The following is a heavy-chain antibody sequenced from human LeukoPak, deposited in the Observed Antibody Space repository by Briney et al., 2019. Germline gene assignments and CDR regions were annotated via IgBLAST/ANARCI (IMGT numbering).Heavy chain of an antibody. CDR3: ALRSSGYYLTLDY. CDR2: IYYSGST. J-gene: IGHJ4*02. Sequence: PSETLSLTCTVSGGSISSYYWSWIRQPPGKGLEWIGYIYYSGSTNYNPSLKSRVTISVDTSKNQFSLKLSSVTAADTAVYYCALRSSGYYLTLDYWGQGTLVTVSS. V-gene: IGHV4-59*12. D-gene: IGHD3-22*01. CDR1: GGSISSYY.